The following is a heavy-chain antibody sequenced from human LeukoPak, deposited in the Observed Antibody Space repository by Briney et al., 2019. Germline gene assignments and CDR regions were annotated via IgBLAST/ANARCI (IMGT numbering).Heavy chain of an antibody. D-gene: IGHD4-23*01. V-gene: IGHV4-39*01. CDR1: GGSISSSDYY. CDR2: IYYNGNS. J-gene: IGHJ4*02. CDR3: ARAVGTHSFDY. Sequence: PSETLSLTCTVSGGSISSSDYYWGWIRQPPGERLEWIGTIYYNGNSYYNPSLQSRAIISVDKSKNQFSLKLTAVTAPDTAGYYCARAVGTHSFDYWGKGILVTVSS.